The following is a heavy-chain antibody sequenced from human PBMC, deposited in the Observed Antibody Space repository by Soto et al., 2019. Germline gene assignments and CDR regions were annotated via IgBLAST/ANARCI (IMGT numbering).Heavy chain of an antibody. D-gene: IGHD2-15*01. J-gene: IGHJ4*02. V-gene: IGHV3-33*01. CDR3: FRDFSAGSCYFDF. CDR2: TWFDGNDR. CDR1: GFIFSNYG. Sequence: GGYLRLSCAASGFIFSNYGMHWVRQAPGKGLEWVAGTWFDGNDRYYADPVKGRFTISRDNSKNTLSLQMNSLRAEDTAVYYFFRDFSAGSCYFDFWGQGNQVTGSS.